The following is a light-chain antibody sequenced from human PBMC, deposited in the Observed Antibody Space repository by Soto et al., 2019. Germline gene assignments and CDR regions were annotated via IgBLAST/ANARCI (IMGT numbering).Light chain of an antibody. CDR2: GAS. V-gene: IGKV3-15*01. CDR3: QQYNNWPPAFT. J-gene: IGKJ3*01. Sequence: EIVMTQSPATLSVSPGERATLSCRASQSVSSNLAWYQQKPGQAPRLLIYGASTRATGIPARFSGSGSGTEFTLTISIRQPEDFAVYYCQQYNNWPPAFTFGPGTKVDIK. CDR1: QSVSSN.